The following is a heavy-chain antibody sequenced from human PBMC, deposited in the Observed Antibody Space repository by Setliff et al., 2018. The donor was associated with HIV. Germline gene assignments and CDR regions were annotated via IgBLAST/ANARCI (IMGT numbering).Heavy chain of an antibody. Sequence: PGGSLRLSCAASGFTFSNFAMSWVRQAPGKGLEWVSAISGDGGRTYFAGPVEGRFSTSRDNSKHTLNLEMNSLRVDDTAVYYCARFPVLKWFGERQGWFDLWGQGTLVTVSS. CDR1: GFTFSNFA. J-gene: IGHJ5*02. CDR2: ISGDGGRT. V-gene: IGHV3-23*01. CDR3: ARFPVLKWFGERQGWFDL. D-gene: IGHD3-10*01.